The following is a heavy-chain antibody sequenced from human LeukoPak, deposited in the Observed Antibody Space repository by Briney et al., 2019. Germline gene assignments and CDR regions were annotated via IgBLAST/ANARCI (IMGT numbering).Heavy chain of an antibody. V-gene: IGHV3-33*01. J-gene: IGHJ4*02. CDR3: ARDHRTGSYYPDY. D-gene: IGHD3-10*01. CDR1: GFTFSNHG. CDR2: IWYDGSTK. Sequence: GGSLRLSCAASGFTFSNHGMHWVRQAPGKSLEWVAVIWYDGSTKYHGDSVKDRFTISRDNSKNTVYLQMNSLGAEDTALYYCARDHRTGSYYPDYWGQGTLVTVSS.